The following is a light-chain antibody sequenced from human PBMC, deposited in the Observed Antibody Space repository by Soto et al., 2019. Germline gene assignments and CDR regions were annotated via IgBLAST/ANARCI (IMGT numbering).Light chain of an antibody. Sequence: QSVLTQPPSVFGAPGQRVTISCTGSSSNIGATYDVHWYQQLPGTAPKLFIYSDTQRPSGVPDRFSGSKSGTSASLAISGLRSEDEADYYCSAWDGSLSGRVFGGGTKLTVL. CDR2: SDT. J-gene: IGLJ2*01. CDR1: SSNIGATYD. CDR3: SAWDGSLSGRV. V-gene: IGLV1-47*02.